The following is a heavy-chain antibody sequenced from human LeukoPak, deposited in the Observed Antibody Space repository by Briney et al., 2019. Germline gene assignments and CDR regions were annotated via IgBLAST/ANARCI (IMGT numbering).Heavy chain of an antibody. CDR1: GYSISSGYY. V-gene: IGHV4-38-2*02. J-gene: IGHJ4*02. Sequence: PSETLSLTCAVSGYSISSGYYWGWIRQPPGKGLEWIGSIYHSGSTYYNPSLKSRVTISVDTSKNQFSLKLSSVTAADTAVYYCARDSRAGVSGYLDYWGQGTLVTVSS. CDR2: IYHSGST. D-gene: IGHD3-10*01. CDR3: ARDSRAGVSGYLDY.